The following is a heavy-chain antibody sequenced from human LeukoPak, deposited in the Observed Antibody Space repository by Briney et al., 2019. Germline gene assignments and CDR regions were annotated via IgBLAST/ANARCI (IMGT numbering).Heavy chain of an antibody. D-gene: IGHD3-10*01. CDR3: ARDGRGRGFEY. V-gene: IGHV4-59*12. J-gene: IGHJ4*02. Sequence: PSETLSLTCTVSGGSISSYYWSWIRQPPGKGLEWIGYIYYSGSTNYNPSLKSRVTISVDTSKNQFSLKLSSVTAADTAVYYCARDGRGRGFEYWGQGTLVTVSS. CDR1: GGSISSYY. CDR2: IYYSGST.